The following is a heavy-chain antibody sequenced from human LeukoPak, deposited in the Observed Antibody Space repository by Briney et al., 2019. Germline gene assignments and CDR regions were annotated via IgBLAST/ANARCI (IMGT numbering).Heavy chain of an antibody. CDR2: IYTSGST. CDR1: GGSISSYY. Sequence: SETLSLTCTVSGGSISSYYWSWIRQPAGKGLEWIGRIYTSGSTNYNPSLKSRVTMSVDTSKNQFSLKLSSVTAADTAVYYCARELGYCSGITCYSFDYWGQGTLVTVSS. CDR3: ARELGYCSGITCYSFDY. J-gene: IGHJ4*02. V-gene: IGHV4-4*07. D-gene: IGHD2-15*01.